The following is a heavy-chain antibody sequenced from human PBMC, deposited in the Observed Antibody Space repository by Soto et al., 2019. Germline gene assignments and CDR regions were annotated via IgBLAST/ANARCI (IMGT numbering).Heavy chain of an antibody. Sequence: PGESLKISCETSGDSFTNYWIGWVRQMPGKGLEWMGLVYFGASDTRYSPSFLGQVTISADRSIRTAYLQWSSLKASDSAMYYCARHVDGYNPFDYWGQGTLVTVSS. CDR2: VYFGASDT. J-gene: IGHJ4*02. CDR3: ARHVDGYNPFDY. V-gene: IGHV5-51*01. D-gene: IGHD5-12*01. CDR1: GDSFTNYW.